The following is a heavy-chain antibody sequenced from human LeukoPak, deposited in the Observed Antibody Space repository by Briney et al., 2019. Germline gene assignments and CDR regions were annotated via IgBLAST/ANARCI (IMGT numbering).Heavy chain of an antibody. D-gene: IGHD3-22*01. J-gene: IGHJ4*02. CDR2: IYYSGST. CDR3: ARDSNGFYYLNY. CDR1: GGSISSSSYY. V-gene: IGHV4-39*02. Sequence: PSETLSLTCTVSGGSISSSSYYWGWIRQPPGKGLEWIGSIYYSGSTYYNPSLKSRVTISVDTSKNQFSLKLSSVTAADTALYYCARDSNGFYYLNYWGQGTLVTVSS.